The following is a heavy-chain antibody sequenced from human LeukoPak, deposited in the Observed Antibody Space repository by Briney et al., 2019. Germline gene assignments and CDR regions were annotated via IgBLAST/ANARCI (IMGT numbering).Heavy chain of an antibody. CDR3: ASSYYGFWN. V-gene: IGHV3-7*01. Sequence: GGSLRLSCAASGFTFSSYWMSWVRQAPGKGLEWVANVNQFGSEKYYVDSVKGRFTISRDNAKTSLYLQMNSLRADDTAVYYCASSYYGFWNWGQGTMVTVSS. J-gene: IGHJ4*02. CDR1: GFTFSSYW. CDR2: VNQFGSEK. D-gene: IGHD3-3*01.